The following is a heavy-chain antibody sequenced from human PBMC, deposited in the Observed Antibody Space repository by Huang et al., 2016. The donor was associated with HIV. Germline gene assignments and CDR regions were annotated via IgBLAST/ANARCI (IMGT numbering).Heavy chain of an antibody. CDR1: GFNFKTYW. CDR3: ATNLQIVVVPPDMGYDAFDM. Sequence: DEHLVESGGGLVQPGGSVTITCEVSGFNFKTYWMNWVCQAPGKGLEWVAKIRGDGSEKNYVDSVKGRFTIFRDNAKNLLYLQMKSLRAEDTSVYYCATNLQIVVVPPDMGYDAFDMWGQGTMVTVSS. J-gene: IGHJ3*02. CDR2: IRGDGSEK. V-gene: IGHV3-7*01. D-gene: IGHD2-2*01.